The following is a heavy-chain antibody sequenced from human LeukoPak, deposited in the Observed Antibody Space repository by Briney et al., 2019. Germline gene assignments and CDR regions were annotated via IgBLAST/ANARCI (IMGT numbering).Heavy chain of an antibody. V-gene: IGHV3-23*01. CDR3: AKSLGVGGYTRYKGFDQ. CDR1: GFTFNSFA. J-gene: IGHJ4*02. Sequence: GGSLRLSCAASGFTFNSFAMNWVRQAPGKGLAWVSSLSGSDGSSHYADFVKGRFTISRDNSKNTLHLQMNSLRAEDTAVYYCAKSLGVGGYTRYKGFDQWGQGTLVTVSS. D-gene: IGHD3-16*02. CDR2: LSGSDGSS.